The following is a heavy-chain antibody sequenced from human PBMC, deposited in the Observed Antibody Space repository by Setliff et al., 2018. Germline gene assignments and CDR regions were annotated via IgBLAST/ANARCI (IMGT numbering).Heavy chain of an antibody. D-gene: IGHD3-10*01. Sequence: LSLTCTVSGGSLSSGGYYLSWIRQHPGKGLEWIGYIYYSGGTYYNPSLKSRVTISVDTSKNQFSLKLSSVTAADTAVYYCAREVRGVIIRTDYFDYWGQGTLVTSPQ. CDR2: IYYSGGT. V-gene: IGHV4-31*03. J-gene: IGHJ4*02. CDR3: AREVRGVIIRTDYFDY. CDR1: GGSLSSGGYY.